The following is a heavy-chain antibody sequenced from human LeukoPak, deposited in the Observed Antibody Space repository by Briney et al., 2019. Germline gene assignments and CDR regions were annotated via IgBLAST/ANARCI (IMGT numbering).Heavy chain of an antibody. CDR2: ISAYNGNT. J-gene: IGHJ4*02. Sequence: ASVKVSCKASGYTFTSYGISWVRQAPGQGLEWMGWISAYNGNTKYAQKLQGRVTMTTDTSTSTAYMELRSLRSDDTAVYYCARDEYGSFLQGNDYWGQGTLVTVSS. CDR3: ARDEYGSFLQGNDY. V-gene: IGHV1-18*01. D-gene: IGHD3-10*01. CDR1: GYTFTSYG.